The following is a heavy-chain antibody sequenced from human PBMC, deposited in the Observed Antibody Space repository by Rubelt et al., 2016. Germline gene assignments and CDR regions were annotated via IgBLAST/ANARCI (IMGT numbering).Heavy chain of an antibody. D-gene: IGHD4-23*01. CDR1: GGSITSHN. J-gene: IGHJ6*02. CDR3: AREDGGPGRYFDMDV. Sequence: QVLLQESGPGLVKPSETLSLTCTVSGGSITSHNWSWIRQPPGKGLEWIGYIYDSGSTTYNPSIKIRVSISVETSKNQLSRKLSSGTAAETAVYYWAREDGGPGRYFDMDVWGQGTTVTVSS. V-gene: IGHV4-59*11. CDR2: IYDSGST.